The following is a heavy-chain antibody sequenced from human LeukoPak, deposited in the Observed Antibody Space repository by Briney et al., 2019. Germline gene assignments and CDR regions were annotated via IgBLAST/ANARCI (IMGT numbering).Heavy chain of an antibody. Sequence: GASVKVSCKPSGYTFTSYYLHWVRQAPGQGLEWIGIINPGGGSASYAQKFQGRVTMTRDTSTSTVYLELSSLRSGDTAVYYCARATQSWFDPWGQGTLVTVSS. CDR1: GYTFTSYY. J-gene: IGHJ5*02. V-gene: IGHV1-46*01. CDR3: ARATQSWFDP. CDR2: INPGGGSA.